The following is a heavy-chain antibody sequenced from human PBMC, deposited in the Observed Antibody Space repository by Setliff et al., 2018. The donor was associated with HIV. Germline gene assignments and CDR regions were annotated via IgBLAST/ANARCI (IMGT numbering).Heavy chain of an antibody. J-gene: IGHJ6*04. Sequence: ASVKVSCKASGYTFTTYAMNWVRQAPGQGLEWMGWINTNTGNPTSAQGFTGRFVFSVDTSVSTAYLQISSLKAEDTAVSYCGIVLRGGYVGGGADVWGKGTTVTVSS. CDR1: GYTFTTYA. D-gene: IGHD1-26*01. V-gene: IGHV7-4-1*02. CDR3: GIVLRGGYVGGGADV. CDR2: INTNTGNP.